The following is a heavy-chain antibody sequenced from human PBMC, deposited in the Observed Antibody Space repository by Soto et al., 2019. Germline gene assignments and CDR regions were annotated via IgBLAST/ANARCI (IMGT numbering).Heavy chain of an antibody. J-gene: IGHJ3*02. CDR1: WFTYSRYG. CDR3: ARARGRLHAFDI. V-gene: IGHV3-33*01. D-gene: IGHD3-10*01. CDR2: IWYDGSNK. Sequence: GGSLKLSCATAWFTYSRYGGGRGRQAPGKGLEWVAVIWYDGSNKYYADSVKGRFTISRDNSKNTLYLQMNSLRAEDTAVYYCARARGRLHAFDIWGQGTMVTVSS.